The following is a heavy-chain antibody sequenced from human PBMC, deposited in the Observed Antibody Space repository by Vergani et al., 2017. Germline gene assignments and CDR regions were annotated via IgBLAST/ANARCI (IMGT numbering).Heavy chain of an antibody. CDR3: ARNPYCGGDCDSDAFDI. CDR2: IYYSGST. V-gene: IGHV4-59*01. CDR1: GGSISSYY. D-gene: IGHD2-21*02. J-gene: IGHJ3*02. Sequence: QVQLQESGPGLVKPSETLSLTCTVSGGSISSYYWSWIRQPPGKGLEWIGYIYYSGSTNYNPSLKSLVTISVDTSKNQFSLKLSSVSAADTAVYYCARNPYCGGDCDSDAFDIWGQGTMVTVSS.